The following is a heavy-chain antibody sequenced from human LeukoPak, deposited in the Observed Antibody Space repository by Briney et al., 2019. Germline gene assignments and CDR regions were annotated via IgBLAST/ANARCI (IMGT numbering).Heavy chain of an antibody. Sequence: SETLSLTCTVSGGSISSSSYYWGWIRQPPGKGLEWIGSIYYSGSTYYNPSLKSRVTISVDTSKNQFSLKLSSVTAADTAVYYCARQTRSSWDYYYYYGMDVWGQGTTVTVSS. D-gene: IGHD6-13*01. CDR1: GGSISSSSYY. CDR2: IYYSGST. V-gene: IGHV4-39*01. CDR3: ARQTRSSWDYYYYYGMDV. J-gene: IGHJ6*02.